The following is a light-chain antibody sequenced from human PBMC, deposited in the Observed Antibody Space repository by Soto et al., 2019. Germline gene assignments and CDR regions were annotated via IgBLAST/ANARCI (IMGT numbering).Light chain of an antibody. J-gene: IGLJ1*01. V-gene: IGLV2-14*01. CDR3: SSYGGYNNVV. CDR2: EVT. Sequence: QSALTQPASVSGSPGQSITISCTGTSSDVGGYNYVSWYQHHPGKAPKLMIYEVTNRPSGVSIRFSGSKSGTTASLTISGLQAEDEADYCCSSYGGYNNVVFGNGTRSPS. CDR1: SSDVGGYNY.